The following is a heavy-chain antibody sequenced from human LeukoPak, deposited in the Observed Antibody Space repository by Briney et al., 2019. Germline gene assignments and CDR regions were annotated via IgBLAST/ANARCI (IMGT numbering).Heavy chain of an antibody. V-gene: IGHV3-53*01. CDR2: FYSGGTT. CDR1: GFTVSSSY. Sequence: GGSLRLSCAASGFTVSSSYMNWVRQAPGKGLDWGSVFYSGGTTYYADSVKGRFTISRDKSKNTVYLQLNSLRAEDTAVYYCARGIPHCSSTNCYGSLYGMDVWGQGTTVTVSS. CDR3: ARGIPHCSSTNCYGSLYGMDV. J-gene: IGHJ6*02. D-gene: IGHD2-2*01.